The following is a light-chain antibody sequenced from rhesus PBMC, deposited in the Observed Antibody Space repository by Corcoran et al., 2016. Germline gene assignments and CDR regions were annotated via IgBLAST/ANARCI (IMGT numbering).Light chain of an antibody. CDR2: YAT. CDR1: QGISSY. V-gene: IGKV1-25*01. CDR3: QQYNSLPPWT. Sequence: DIQMTQSPSSVSASVGDRVTITCRASQGISSYLAWYQQKPGKAPKLLIYYATTLQSGVPSRFSGSGSGTEFTLTISSLQPEDFATYYFQQYNSLPPWTFGQGTKVEIK. J-gene: IGKJ1*01.